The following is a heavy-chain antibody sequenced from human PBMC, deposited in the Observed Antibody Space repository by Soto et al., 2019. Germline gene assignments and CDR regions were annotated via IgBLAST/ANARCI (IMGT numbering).Heavy chain of an antibody. D-gene: IGHD2-2*01. J-gene: IGHJ3*02. CDR3: ATRLEYQLLSTFDI. V-gene: IGHV3-66*01. Sequence: GSLRLSCAASAFTFSTYAMSWVRQAPGKGLEWVSIIYSAGTTYYADSVKDRFTISRDNSKNTLYLQMNSLRAEDTAVYYCATRLEYQLLSTFDIWGPGTMVTVSS. CDR2: IYSAGTT. CDR1: AFTFSTYA.